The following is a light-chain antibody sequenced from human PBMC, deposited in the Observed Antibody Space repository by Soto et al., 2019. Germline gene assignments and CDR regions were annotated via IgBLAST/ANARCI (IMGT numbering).Light chain of an antibody. CDR3: QQYGTSAS. CDR2: DTS. Sequence: DIVLTQSPATLSLSPGEGATLFCGASQRVRGGFLAWYQQKPGLAARLILYDTSFRATGIPDRFSGSWSGTDFTLTISRLDPEDSAVYYCQQYGTSASFGQGTKVDIK. V-gene: IGKV3D-20*01. J-gene: IGKJ1*01. CDR1: QRVRGGF.